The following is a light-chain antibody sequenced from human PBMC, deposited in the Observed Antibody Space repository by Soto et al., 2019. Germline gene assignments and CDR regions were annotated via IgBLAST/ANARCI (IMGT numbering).Light chain of an antibody. Sequence: EIVLTQSPGTLSLSPGEGATLSCRASQTVRSSYLAWYQQKPGQAPRLLIYGAARRATGIPDRFSGSGSGTDFTLTISRLEPEDFAVYYCQHYSNWPPTFGPGTKVEIK. CDR2: GAA. J-gene: IGKJ3*01. CDR1: QTVRSSY. CDR3: QHYSNWPPT. V-gene: IGKV3-20*01.